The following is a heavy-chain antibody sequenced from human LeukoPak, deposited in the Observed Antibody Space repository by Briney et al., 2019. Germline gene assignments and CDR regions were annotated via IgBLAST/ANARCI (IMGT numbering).Heavy chain of an antibody. CDR3: ARLLESYSSGLTYYFDY. D-gene: IGHD3-22*01. V-gene: IGHV1-2*02. CDR1: GYTFTGYY. Sequence: ASVKVSRKASGYTFTGYYIHWVRQAPGQGLEWMGWIHPNSGGTNYAQKFQGRVTMTRDTSISTAYMELSRLRSDDTAVYYCARLLESYSSGLTYYFDYWGQGTLVTVSS. CDR2: IHPNSGGT. J-gene: IGHJ4*02.